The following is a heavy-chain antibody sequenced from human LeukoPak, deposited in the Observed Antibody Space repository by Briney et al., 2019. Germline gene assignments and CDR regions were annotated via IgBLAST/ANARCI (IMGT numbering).Heavy chain of an antibody. Sequence: SETLSLTCTVSGGSISSGDYYWSWIRQPPGKGLEWIGYIYSSGSTNYSPSLKSRVTISVDTSKNHFSLKLNSVTAADTAVYFCARSANTRASFDYWGQGTLVTVSS. CDR1: GGSISSGDYY. CDR2: IYSSGST. J-gene: IGHJ4*02. V-gene: IGHV4-61*08. CDR3: ARSANTRASFDY.